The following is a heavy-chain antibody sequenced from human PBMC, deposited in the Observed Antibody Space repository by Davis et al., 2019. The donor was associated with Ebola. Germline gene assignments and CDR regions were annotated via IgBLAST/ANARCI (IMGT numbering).Heavy chain of an antibody. V-gene: IGHV3-23*01. D-gene: IGHD3-10*01. CDR2: ISGSGGST. CDR3: AKGGGSGTYYWFDP. CDR1: GFTFSSYS. J-gene: IGHJ5*02. Sequence: GGSLRLSCAASGFTFSSYSMNWVRQAPGKGLEWVSSISGSGGSTYYADSVKGRFTISRDNFKDTLYMQMNSLRAEDTAVYYCAKGGGSGTYYWFDPWGQGTLVTVSS.